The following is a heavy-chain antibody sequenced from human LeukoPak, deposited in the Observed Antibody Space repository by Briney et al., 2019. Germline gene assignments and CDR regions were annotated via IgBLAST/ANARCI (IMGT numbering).Heavy chain of an antibody. CDR2: IYYTGSV. V-gene: IGHV4-31*03. D-gene: IGHD3-10*01. CDR3: ARDHSYYFGSQTSTLDV. J-gene: IGHJ6*02. Sequence: PSETLSLTCSVSGASISTGGFYWTWIRQPPGEGLEWIGYIYYTGSVDYNASLKSRLTISLDTSKNRFSLKLNSVAAADTAVYYCARDHSYYFGSQTSTLDVWGQGTAVTVSS. CDR1: GASISTGGFY.